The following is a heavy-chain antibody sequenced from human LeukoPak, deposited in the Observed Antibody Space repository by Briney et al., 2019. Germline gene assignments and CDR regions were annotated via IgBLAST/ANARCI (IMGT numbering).Heavy chain of an antibody. V-gene: IGHV3-7*03. CDR3: AKGKASGLVDWFDP. D-gene: IGHD6-13*01. CDR2: IKQDGSEK. CDR1: GFTFTHSW. Sequence: PGGSLRLSCAASGFTFTHSWMSWVRQAPGKGLEWVANIKQDGSEKYYVDSVEGRFTISRDNAKNSVSLHMSSLRVEDTAVYYCAKGKASGLVDWFDPWGQGTQVTVSS. J-gene: IGHJ5*02.